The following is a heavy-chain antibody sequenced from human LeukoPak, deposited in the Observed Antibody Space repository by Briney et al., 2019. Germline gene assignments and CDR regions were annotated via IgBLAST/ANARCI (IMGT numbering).Heavy chain of an antibody. CDR2: IYTSGST. CDR1: GGSMTSYY. Sequence: PSETLSLTCTVSGGSMTSYYWSWIRQPAGKGLEWIGRIYTSGSTNYNPSLKSRVTMSVDTSKNQFSLELRSVTAADTALYCCARDYNDILTGCFDYWGQGTLVTVSP. V-gene: IGHV4-4*07. CDR3: ARDYNDILTGCFDY. D-gene: IGHD3-9*01. J-gene: IGHJ4*02.